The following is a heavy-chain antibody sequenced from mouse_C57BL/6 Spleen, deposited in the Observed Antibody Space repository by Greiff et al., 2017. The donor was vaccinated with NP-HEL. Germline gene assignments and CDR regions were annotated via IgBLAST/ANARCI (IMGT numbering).Heavy chain of an antibody. CDR3: ARPPYYGSSSWFAY. CDR2: IYPGDGDT. V-gene: IGHV1-80*01. D-gene: IGHD1-1*01. CDR1: GYAFSSYW. J-gene: IGHJ3*01. Sequence: VQLVESGAELVKPGASVKISCKASGYAFSSYWMNWVKQRPGKGLEWIGQIYPGDGDTNYNGKFKGKATLTADKSSSTAYMQLSSLTSEDSAVYFCARPPYYGSSSWFAYWGQGTLVTVSA.